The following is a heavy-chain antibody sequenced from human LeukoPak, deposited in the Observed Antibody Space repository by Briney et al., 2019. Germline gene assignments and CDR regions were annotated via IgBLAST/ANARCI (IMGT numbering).Heavy chain of an antibody. D-gene: IGHD3-3*01. CDR2: INHSGST. Sequence: PSETLSLTCTVSGGSISSYYWSWIRQPPGKGLEWIGEINHSGSTNYNPSLKSRVTISVDTSKNQFSLKLSSVTAADTAVYYCARGQSTIFGVVSTFDYWGQGTLVTVSS. CDR3: ARGQSTIFGVVSTFDY. J-gene: IGHJ4*02. CDR1: GGSISSYY. V-gene: IGHV4-34*01.